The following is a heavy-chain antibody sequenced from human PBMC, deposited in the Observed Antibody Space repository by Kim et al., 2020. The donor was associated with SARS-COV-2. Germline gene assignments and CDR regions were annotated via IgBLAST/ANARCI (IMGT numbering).Heavy chain of an antibody. CDR3: AKPHSVGAFICYFDY. CDR1: GFTFSSYG. CDR2: ISYDGSNK. J-gene: IGHJ4*02. V-gene: IGHV3-30*18. D-gene: IGHD1-26*01. Sequence: GGSLRLSCAASGFTFSSYGMHWVRQAPGKGLEWVAVISYDGSNKYYADSVKGRFTISRDNSKNTLYLQMNSLRAEDTAVYYCAKPHSVGAFICYFDYWGQGTLVTVSS.